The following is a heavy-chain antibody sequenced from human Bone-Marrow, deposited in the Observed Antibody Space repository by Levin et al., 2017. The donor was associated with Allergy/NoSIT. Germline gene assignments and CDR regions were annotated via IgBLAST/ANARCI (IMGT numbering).Heavy chain of an antibody. CDR1: GGSISSSSSY. CDR2: INYSGTT. CDR3: ARRFHDGRGHHYMDH. J-gene: IGHJ4*02. D-gene: IGHD3-22*01. V-gene: IGHV4-39*01. Sequence: KSSETLSLTCTVSGGSISSSSSYWDWIRRPPGKNLEWIGTINYSGTTSYNPSLKSRLTMSVDTSNNQFSLKMNSVTAADTAVYYCARRFHDGRGHHYMDHWGQGSLVIVSS.